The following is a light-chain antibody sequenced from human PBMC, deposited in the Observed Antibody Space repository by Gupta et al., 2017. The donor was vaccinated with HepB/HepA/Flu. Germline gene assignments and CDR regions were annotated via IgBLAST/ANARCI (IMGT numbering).Light chain of an antibody. J-gene: IGLJ1*01. CDR1: SSDVGGYNY. V-gene: IGLV2-11*01. CDR2: NVN. Sequence: SALPQPRSVSGSPGQSVPISCTGTSSDVGGYNYVSWYQQHPDKAPKLIIYNVNRRPAGVPDRFSGSTSGNTASLTISGRQAEDEAHYYCCSYAGSYTYVFASGTEVTVL. CDR3: CSYAGSYTYV.